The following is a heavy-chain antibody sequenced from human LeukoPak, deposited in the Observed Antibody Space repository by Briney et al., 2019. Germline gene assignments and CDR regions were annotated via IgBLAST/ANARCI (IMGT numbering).Heavy chain of an antibody. V-gene: IGHV3-23*01. CDR1: GFTFSNHA. CDR2: ISTDGDGP. CDR3: VRTFNGFDPNFDH. D-gene: IGHD5-12*01. Sequence: GGSLRLSCAASGFTFSNHAMNWVRQVPGKGLVWVSTISTDGDGPHYADSVKGRFTISRDNMKNTLYLQMDNLRDVDTAVYFCVRTFNGFDPNFDHWGQGTLVTVSS. J-gene: IGHJ4*02.